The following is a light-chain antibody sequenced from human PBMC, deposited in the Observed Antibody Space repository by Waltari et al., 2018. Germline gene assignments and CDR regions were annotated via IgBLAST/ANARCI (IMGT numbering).Light chain of an antibody. CDR1: QDISSW. CDR2: TAS. Sequence: CRASQDISSWLAWYQQKPGKAPKLLIYTASSLQSGVPSRFSGSGSVTAFTLTITSLQPEDFATYYCQQVDSFPLTFGGGTKVDIK. CDR3: QQVDSFPLT. J-gene: IGKJ4*01. V-gene: IGKV1-12*01.